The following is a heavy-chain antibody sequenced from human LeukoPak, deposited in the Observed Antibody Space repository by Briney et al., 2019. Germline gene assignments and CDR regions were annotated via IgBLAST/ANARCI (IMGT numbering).Heavy chain of an antibody. Sequence: GGSLRLSCAVSGFIFDDYAMHWVRQAPGKGLEWVSSISSSSSYIYYADSVKGRFTISRDNAKNSLYLQMNSLRAKDTAVYYCARDYYDSSGYSMGAFDIWGQGTMVTVSS. D-gene: IGHD3-22*01. V-gene: IGHV3-21*01. CDR1: GFIFDDYA. J-gene: IGHJ3*02. CDR3: ARDYYDSSGYSMGAFDI. CDR2: ISSSSSYI.